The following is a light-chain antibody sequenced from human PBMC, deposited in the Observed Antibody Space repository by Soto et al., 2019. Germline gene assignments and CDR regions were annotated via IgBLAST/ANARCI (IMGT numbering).Light chain of an antibody. CDR1: SSYVGSDNL. CDR3: SSARSYIHVV. J-gene: IGLJ2*01. Sequence: QSALTQPASVSGSPGQSITISCTGTSSYVGSDNLVSWFQQHPGKAPKLIIYEVNKRPSGLSNRFSGSKSGNTASLTISGLQAEDEADYYCSSARSYIHVVFGGGTKLTVL. CDR2: EVN. V-gene: IGLV2-23*02.